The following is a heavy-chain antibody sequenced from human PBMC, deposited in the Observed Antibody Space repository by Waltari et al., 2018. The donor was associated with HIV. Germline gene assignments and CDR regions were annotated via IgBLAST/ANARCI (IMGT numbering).Heavy chain of an antibody. D-gene: IGHD4-17*01. CDR3: ARVVSGDSGSSRFDP. CDR2: MYHAGST. Sequence: QVQLQESGPGLVKASETLSLTCAVSGGSISSYNWWSWVRQPPGKGLEWIGEMYHAGSTNYNTSFKSLVTISVDKPKNQFSLEMRSVTAADTAVYYCARVVSGDSGSSRFDPWGQGTLVTVSS. J-gene: IGHJ5*02. V-gene: IGHV4-4*02. CDR1: GGSISSYNW.